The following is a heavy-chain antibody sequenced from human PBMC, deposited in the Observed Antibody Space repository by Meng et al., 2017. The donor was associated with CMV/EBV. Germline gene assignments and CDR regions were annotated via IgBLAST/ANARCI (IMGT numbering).Heavy chain of an antibody. CDR3: VSGSDY. V-gene: IGHV4-39*01. CDR2: IYYSGST. Sequence: LSPPFTVSGGSISSSSYYWGWIRQPPGKGLEWIGSIYYSGSTYYNPSLKSRVTISVDTSKNQFSLKLSSVTAADTAVYYCVSGSDYWGQGTLVTVSS. CDR1: GGSISSSSYY. J-gene: IGHJ4*02. D-gene: IGHD3-10*01.